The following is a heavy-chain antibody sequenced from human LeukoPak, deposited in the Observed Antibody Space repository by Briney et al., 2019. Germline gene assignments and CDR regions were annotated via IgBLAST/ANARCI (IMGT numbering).Heavy chain of an antibody. CDR3: ARDTVTAPSDY. V-gene: IGHV3-30*03. CDR2: ISYDGSNK. CDR1: GFTFSSYC. Sequence: PGRSLRLSCAASGFTFSSYCMHWVRQAPGKGLEWVAVISYDGSNKYYADSVKGRFTISRDNSKNTLYLQMNSLRAEDTAVYYCARDTVTAPSDYWGQGTLVTVSS. J-gene: IGHJ4*02. D-gene: IGHD4-17*01.